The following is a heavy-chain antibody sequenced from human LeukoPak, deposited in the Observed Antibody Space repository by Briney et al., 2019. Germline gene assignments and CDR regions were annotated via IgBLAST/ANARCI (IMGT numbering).Heavy chain of an antibody. CDR2: IKQDGSEK. J-gene: IGHJ4*02. CDR3: ARLSPLWNY. CDR1: GFTFGTYW. D-gene: IGHD1-1*01. V-gene: IGHV3-7*04. Sequence: GGSLRLSCAASGFTFGTYWMSWVRQAPGKGLEWVASIKQDGSEKYYVDSVKGRFTISRDNAKNSLYLQMNSLRAEDTALYYCARLSPLWNYWGQGTLVTVSS.